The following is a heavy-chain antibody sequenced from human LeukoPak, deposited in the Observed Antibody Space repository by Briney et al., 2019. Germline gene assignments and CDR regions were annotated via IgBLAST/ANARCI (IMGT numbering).Heavy chain of an antibody. CDR3: ARDADGSGSYYLYYYYGMDV. Sequence: PGGSLRLSCAASGFTFSSYSMNWVRQAPGKGLEWVSSISSSSSYIYYADSVKGRFTISRDNAKNSLYLQMNSLRAEDTAVYYCARDADGSGSYYLYYYYGMDVWGQGTTVTVSS. CDR2: ISSSSSYI. J-gene: IGHJ6*02. CDR1: GFTFSSYS. D-gene: IGHD3-10*01. V-gene: IGHV3-21*01.